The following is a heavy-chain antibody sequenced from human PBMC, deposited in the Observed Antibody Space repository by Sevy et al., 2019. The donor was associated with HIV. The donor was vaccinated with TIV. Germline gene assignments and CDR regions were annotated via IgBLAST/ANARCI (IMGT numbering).Heavy chain of an antibody. CDR2: IYTSGST. V-gene: IGHV4-61*02. CDR3: AIDPAYYYDSSGYYSSY. Sequence: SETLSLTCTVSGGSISSGSYYWSWIRQPAGKGLEWIGRIYTSGSTNYNPSLKSRVTMLVDTSKNQFSLKLSSVTAADTAVYYCAIDPAYYYDSSGYYSSYWGQGTLVTVSS. J-gene: IGHJ4*02. CDR1: GGSISSGSYY. D-gene: IGHD3-22*01.